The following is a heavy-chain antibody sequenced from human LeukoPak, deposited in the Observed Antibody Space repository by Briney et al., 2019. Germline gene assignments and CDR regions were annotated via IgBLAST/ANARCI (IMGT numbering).Heavy chain of an antibody. V-gene: IGHV4-39*01. D-gene: IGHD4-23*01. CDR1: GGSISSSSYY. J-gene: IGHJ4*02. Sequence: SETLSLTCTVSGGSISSSSYYWGWIRQPPGRGLEWIVSIYYSGSTYYNPTLKSRVTISVDTSNNHFSLTLTSVTAADTAVYYCARQTDYGGNSYDYWGQGTLVTVSS. CDR3: ARQTDYGGNSYDY. CDR2: IYYSGST.